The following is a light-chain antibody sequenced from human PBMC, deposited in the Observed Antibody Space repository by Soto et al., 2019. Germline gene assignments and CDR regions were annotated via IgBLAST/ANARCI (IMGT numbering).Light chain of an antibody. CDR3: AAWDDSLSGLYV. V-gene: IGLV1-47*01. Sequence: QSVLTQPPSASGTPGQRVTISCSGSSSNIGSNYVYWYQQLPGTAPKLLIYMNNQRPSGVPDRFSGSKSGTSASLAISGLRSEDEADYYCAAWDDSLSGLYVFGTGTKLTVL. CDR2: MNN. CDR1: SSNIGSNY. J-gene: IGLJ1*01.